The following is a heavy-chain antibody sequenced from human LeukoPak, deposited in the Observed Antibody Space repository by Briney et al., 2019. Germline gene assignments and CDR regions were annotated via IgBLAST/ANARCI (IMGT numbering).Heavy chain of an antibody. D-gene: IGHD4-23*01. CDR1: GFTFNRYG. Sequence: GSLRPPRAGSGFTFNRYGMLRVRQAAGKGLEWVAFIRYDGSNRYYADSLKGRFTISRENSKNTLYLQMKRVRDEDTAVYYCAKEWQWQLLIVDSWGQGTLVTVSS. CDR2: IRYDGSNR. V-gene: IGHV3-30*02. J-gene: IGHJ4*02. CDR3: AKEWQWQLLIVDS.